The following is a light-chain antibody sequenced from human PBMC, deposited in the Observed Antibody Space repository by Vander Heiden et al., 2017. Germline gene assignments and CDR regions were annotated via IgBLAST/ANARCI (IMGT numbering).Light chain of an antibody. V-gene: IGLV1-44*01. CDR2: SNN. CDR1: SSNIGSNT. J-gene: IGLJ2*01. CDR3: AAWDDSLNGHV. Sequence: SVLTQPPSASGTPGPRVTIACSGSSSNIGSNTVNWYQQLPGTAPKLLIYSNNQRPSGVPDRFSGSKSGTSASLAISGLQSEDEADYYCAAWDDSLNGHVFGGGTKLTVL.